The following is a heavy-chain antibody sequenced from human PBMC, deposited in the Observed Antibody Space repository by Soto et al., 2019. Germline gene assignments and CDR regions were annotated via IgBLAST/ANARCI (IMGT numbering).Heavy chain of an antibody. CDR2: IYYSGST. V-gene: IGHV4-39*01. CDR1: GGSISSSSYY. D-gene: IGHD1-1*01. Sequence: SETLSLTCTVSGGSISSSSYYWGWIRQPPGKGLEWIGSIYYSGSTYYNPSLKSRVTISVDTSKNQFSLKLSSVTAADTAVYYCARPWSRTGTTGTGGYYFDYWGQGTLVTVSS. CDR3: ARPWSRTGTTGTGGYYFDY. J-gene: IGHJ4*02.